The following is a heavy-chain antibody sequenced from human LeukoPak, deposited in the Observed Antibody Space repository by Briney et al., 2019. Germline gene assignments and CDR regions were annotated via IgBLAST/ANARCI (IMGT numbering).Heavy chain of an antibody. CDR1: GFTFSSYA. CDR3: ARAEVLWFGELLSSPFDY. V-gene: IGHV3-30*04. J-gene: IGHJ4*02. Sequence: GGSLRLSCAASGFTFSSYAMHWVHQAPGKGLEWVAVISYDGSNKYYADSVKGRFTISRDNSKNTLYLQMNSLRAEDTAVYYCARAEVLWFGELLSSPFDYWGQGTLVTVSS. CDR2: ISYDGSNK. D-gene: IGHD3-10*01.